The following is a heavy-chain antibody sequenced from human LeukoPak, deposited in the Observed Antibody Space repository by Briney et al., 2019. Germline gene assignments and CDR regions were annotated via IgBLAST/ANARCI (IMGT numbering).Heavy chain of an antibody. CDR1: GFTFSSYW. V-gene: IGHV3-7*01. J-gene: IGHJ5*02. CDR2: IKQDGSDK. D-gene: IGHD3-10*01. CDR3: AREGWFGELLLTAIDL. Sequence: PGGSLRLSCAASGFTFSSYWMSWVRQAPGKGLEWVANIKQDGSDKYYVDSVKGRFTISRDNAKNSLYVQTNSLRAEDTGVYYWAREGWFGELLLTAIDLWGQGTLVTVSS.